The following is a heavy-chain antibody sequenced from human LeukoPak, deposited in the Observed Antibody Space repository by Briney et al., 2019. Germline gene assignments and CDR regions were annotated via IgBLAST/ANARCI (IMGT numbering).Heavy chain of an antibody. J-gene: IGHJ4*02. CDR1: GFTFSSYA. V-gene: IGHV3-23*01. CDR3: AKSDDSSGYSPEDY. Sequence: GSLRLSCAASGFTFSSYAMSWVRRAPGNGLEWVSAISGSGGSTYYADSVKGRFTISRDNSKNTLYLQMNSLRAEDTAVYYCAKSDDSSGYSPEDYWGQGTLVTLSS. D-gene: IGHD3-22*01. CDR2: ISGSGGST.